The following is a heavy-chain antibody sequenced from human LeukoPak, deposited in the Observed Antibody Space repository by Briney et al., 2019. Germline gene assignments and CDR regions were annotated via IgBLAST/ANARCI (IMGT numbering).Heavy chain of an antibody. J-gene: IGHJ3*01. Sequence: SETLSLTCTVSGGSISSSSYYWGWIRQPPGKGLEWIGSIYYSGSTYYNPSLKSRVTISVDTSKNQFSPKLSSVTAADTAVYYCARSTVVPAAREWGQGTMVTVSS. CDR2: IYYSGST. D-gene: IGHD2-2*01. V-gene: IGHV4-39*07. CDR1: GGSISSSSYY. CDR3: ARSTVVPAARE.